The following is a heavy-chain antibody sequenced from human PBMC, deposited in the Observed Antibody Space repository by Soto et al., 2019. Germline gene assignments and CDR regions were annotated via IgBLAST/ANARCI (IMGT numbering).Heavy chain of an antibody. J-gene: IGHJ3*02. CDR2: IIPIFGTA. CDR3: ARSYCGGDCYYVGRAFDI. Sequence: SVKVSCKASGGTFSSYAISWVRQAPGQGLEWMGGIIPIFGTANYAQKFQGRVTITADESTSTAYMELSSLRSEDTAVYYCARSYCGGDCYYVGRAFDIWGQGTMVTVSS. V-gene: IGHV1-69*13. D-gene: IGHD2-21*02. CDR1: GGTFSSYA.